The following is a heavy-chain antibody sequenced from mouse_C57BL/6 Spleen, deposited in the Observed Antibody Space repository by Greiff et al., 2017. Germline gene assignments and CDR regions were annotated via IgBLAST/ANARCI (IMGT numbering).Heavy chain of an antibody. CDR1: GYSITSGYY. CDR3: ARDGSSYDFDY. Sequence: EVQRVESGPGLVKPSQSLSLTCSVTGYSITSGYYWNWIRQFPGNKLEWMGFIRYDGSNNSNPSLKNRISITRYTSKNQLFLKLNSVTTEDTATYCCARDGSSYDFDYWGQGTTLTVSS. J-gene: IGHJ2*01. CDR2: IRYDGSN. D-gene: IGHD1-1*01. V-gene: IGHV3-6*01.